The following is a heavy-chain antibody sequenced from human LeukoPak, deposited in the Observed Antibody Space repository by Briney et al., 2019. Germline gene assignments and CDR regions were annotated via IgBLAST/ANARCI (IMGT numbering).Heavy chain of an antibody. D-gene: IGHD3-10*02. CDR3: AELGITMIGGV. CDR2: ISVSGNT. J-gene: IGHJ6*04. Sequence: HPGGSLRLSCAASGFTLSSYAMSWVRQGPGKGLEWVSAISVSGNTYHADSVKGRFTISRDSSKNTLYLQMNSLRAGDAAVYYCAELGITMIGGVWGKGTTVTISS. V-gene: IGHV3-23*01. CDR1: GFTLSSYA.